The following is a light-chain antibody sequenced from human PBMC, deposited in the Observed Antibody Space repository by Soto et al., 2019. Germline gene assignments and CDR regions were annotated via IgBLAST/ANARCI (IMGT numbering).Light chain of an antibody. CDR1: QSISSW. V-gene: IGKV1-5*03. CDR2: KAS. CDR3: QQYNSYST. J-gene: IGKJ1*01. Sequence: DIQMTQSPSTLSASVGDRVTITCRASQSISSWLAWYQQKAGKAPKLLIYKASSLESGVPSRFSGSGFGTEFTLNISSLQPDDFATYYCQQYNSYSTFGQGTKVEIK.